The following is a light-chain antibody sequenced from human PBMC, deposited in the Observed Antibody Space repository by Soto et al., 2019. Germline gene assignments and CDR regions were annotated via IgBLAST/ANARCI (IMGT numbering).Light chain of an antibody. CDR1: TSNIGSNT. J-gene: IGLJ1*01. CDR3: CSYAGSYTLYV. CDR2: RND. Sequence: QSVLTQPPSASGTPGQRVTISCSGSTSNIGSNTVHWYQQLPGTAPTLLIYRNDQRPSGVPARFSGSKSGTSASLAISGLQSDDEADYYCCSYAGSYTLYVFGTGTKVTVL. V-gene: IGLV1-44*01.